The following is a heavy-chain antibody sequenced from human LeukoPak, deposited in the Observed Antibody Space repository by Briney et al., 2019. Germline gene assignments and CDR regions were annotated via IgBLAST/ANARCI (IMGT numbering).Heavy chain of an antibody. CDR3: ARSSYSSSSSV. CDR1: GFTFSNYA. V-gene: IGHV3-7*03. CDR2: INSDGSEG. D-gene: IGHD6-6*01. J-gene: IGHJ3*01. Sequence: GGSLRLSCAASGFTFSNYAMSWVRQAPGKGLEWVASINSDGSEGYYADVVKGRFTISRDNAKNSLYLQINSLRAEDTAVYYCARSSYSSSSSVWGQGTMVTVSS.